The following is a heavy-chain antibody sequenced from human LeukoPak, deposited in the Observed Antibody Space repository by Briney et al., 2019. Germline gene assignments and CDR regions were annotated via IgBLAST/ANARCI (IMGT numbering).Heavy chain of an antibody. V-gene: IGHV4-34*01. CDR1: GGSFSGYY. Sequence: PSETLSLTCAVYGGSFSGYYWSWIRQPPGKGLEWIGEINHSGSTNYNPSLKSRVTISVDTSKNQFSLKLSSVTAADTAVYYCARGVRNWFDPWGQGTLVSASS. J-gene: IGHJ5*02. CDR3: ARGVRNWFDP. CDR2: INHSGST.